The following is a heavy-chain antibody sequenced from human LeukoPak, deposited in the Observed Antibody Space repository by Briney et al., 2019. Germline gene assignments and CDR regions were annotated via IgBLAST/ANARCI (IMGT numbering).Heavy chain of an antibody. V-gene: IGHV4-59*01. J-gene: IGHJ6*03. CDR2: IYYSGST. D-gene: IGHD1-26*01. CDR1: GDSISSYY. CDR3: ARSRSPYYYYYYMDV. Sequence: PSETLSLTCTVSGDSISSYYWSWIRQPPGKGLEWIGYIYYSGSTNYNPSLKSRVTISVDTSKNQFSLKLCSVTAADTAVYYCARSRSPYYYYYYMDVWGKGTTVTVSS.